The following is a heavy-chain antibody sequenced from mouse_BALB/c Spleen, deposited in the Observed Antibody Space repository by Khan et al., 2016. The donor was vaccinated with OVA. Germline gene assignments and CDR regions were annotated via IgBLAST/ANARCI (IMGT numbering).Heavy chain of an antibody. D-gene: IGHD2-3*01. J-gene: IGHJ2*01. CDR2: ISTYSGNT. Sequence: QVQLKQSGPELVRPGVSVKISCKGSGYTFTAYAMYWVKQSHAKSLEWIGLISTYSGNTNYNQKFKGKATMTVDKSSSTAYLELARLTSEDSAIYYWARPAYDGYYDYWGQGTTLTVSS. CDR3: ARPAYDGYYDY. V-gene: IGHV1S137*01. CDR1: GYTFTAYA.